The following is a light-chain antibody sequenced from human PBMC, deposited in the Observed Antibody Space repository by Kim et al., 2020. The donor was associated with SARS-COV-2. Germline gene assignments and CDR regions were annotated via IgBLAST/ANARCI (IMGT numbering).Light chain of an antibody. CDR3: MLYITSSL. CDR2: DVS. V-gene: IGLV2-14*03. Sequence: QSVLTQPASVSGSPGQSITISCTGTSTDVGGYDPVSWYQHHPGKAPKLIIYDVSKRSSEISNRFSGSKSGSTASLTISGLQAEDEAEYYCMLYITSSLFGTGTKVTVL. CDR1: STDVGGYDP. J-gene: IGLJ1*01.